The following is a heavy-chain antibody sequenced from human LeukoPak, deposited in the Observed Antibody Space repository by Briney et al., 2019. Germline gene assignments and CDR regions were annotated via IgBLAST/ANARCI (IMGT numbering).Heavy chain of an antibody. CDR1: GFTFSSYS. J-gene: IGHJ4*02. CDR2: ISSSSSYI. CDR3: ATNYKAVAGSFDY. D-gene: IGHD6-19*01. Sequence: GSLRLSCAASGFTFSSYSMNWVRQAPGKGLEWVSSISSSSSYIYYADSVKGRFTISRDNAKNSLYLQMNSLRAEDTAVYYCATNYKAVAGSFDYWGQGTLVTVSS. V-gene: IGHV3-21*01.